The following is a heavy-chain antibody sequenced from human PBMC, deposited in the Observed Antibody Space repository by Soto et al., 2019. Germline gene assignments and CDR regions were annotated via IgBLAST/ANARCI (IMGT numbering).Heavy chain of an antibody. CDR3: SREQQLDTGNFDY. CDR1: GYTFTNYA. V-gene: IGHV1-3*01. Sequence: ASVKVSCKASGYTFTNYAIHWVRQAPGQRLEWMGWINAGNGNTKYSQKFQDRVTITRDTSASTVYMALSSLRFEDTAVYYCSREQQLDTGNFDYWGQRTLVTVSS. CDR2: INAGNGNT. J-gene: IGHJ4*02. D-gene: IGHD1-1*01.